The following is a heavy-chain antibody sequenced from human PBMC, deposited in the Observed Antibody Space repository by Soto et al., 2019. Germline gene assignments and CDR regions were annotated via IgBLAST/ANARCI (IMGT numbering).Heavy chain of an antibody. J-gene: IGHJ3*02. D-gene: IGHD4-17*01. CDR1: GYTFTGYY. CDR3: ARDLAVTILSPDAFDI. CDR2: INPNSGGT. V-gene: IGHV1-2*02. Sequence: ASVKVSCKASGYTFTGYYMHWVRQAPGQGLEWMGWINPNSGGTNYAQKFQGRVTMTRGTSISTAYMELSRLRSDDTAVYYCARDLAVTILSPDAFDIWGQGTMVTVSS.